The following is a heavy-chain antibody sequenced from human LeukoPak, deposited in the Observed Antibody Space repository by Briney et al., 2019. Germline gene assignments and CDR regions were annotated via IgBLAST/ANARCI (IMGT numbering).Heavy chain of an antibody. D-gene: IGHD2-15*01. J-gene: IGHJ6*03. CDR3: ARVLRYCSGGNCYSGGLGYMDV. CDR1: GFTFSDYN. Sequence: PGGSLRLSCAASGFTFSDYNMRWGRQAPGKGLEWVSSITRSGSTKYYADSVKGRFTISRDNAKNSLFLQMNSLGAEDTAVYYCARVLRYCSGGNCYSGGLGYMDVWGKGTTVTISS. V-gene: IGHV3-11*01. CDR2: ITRSGSTK.